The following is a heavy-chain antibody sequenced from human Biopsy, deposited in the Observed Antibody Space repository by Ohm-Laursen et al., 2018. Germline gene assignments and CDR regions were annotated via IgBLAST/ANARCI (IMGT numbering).Heavy chain of an antibody. D-gene: IGHD3-22*01. J-gene: IGHJ2*01. V-gene: IGHV4-59*01. CDR2: IYYSGRP. CDR1: GDSIARYY. Sequence: DTLSLTCTVSGDSIARYYWTWIRQSPGKGLEWIAYIYYSGRPNYNPSLKGRVVISVDRSRNQFFLKLTSVTPADTAIYYCARDRGYYSDRTVPGYFDLWGRGTLVTVSS. CDR3: ARDRGYYSDRTVPGYFDL.